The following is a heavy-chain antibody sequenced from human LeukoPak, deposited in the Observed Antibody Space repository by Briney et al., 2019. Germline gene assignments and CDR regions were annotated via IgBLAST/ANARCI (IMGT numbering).Heavy chain of an antibody. CDR1: GGSISSYY. Sequence: PSETLSLTCTVSGGSISSYYWSWIRQPAGKGLEWIGRIYTSGSTNYNPSLKSRVTMSVDTSKNQFSLKLSSVTAADTAVNYCARDRYYYDSSGYSTFDYWGQGTLVTVSS. V-gene: IGHV4-4*07. CDR2: IYTSGST. CDR3: ARDRYYYDSSGYSTFDY. D-gene: IGHD3-22*01. J-gene: IGHJ4*02.